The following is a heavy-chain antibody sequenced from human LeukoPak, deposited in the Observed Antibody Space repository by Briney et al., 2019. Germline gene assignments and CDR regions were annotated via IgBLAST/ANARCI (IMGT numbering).Heavy chain of an antibody. CDR3: AKEEGYYTIYYYYYMDV. CDR1: GFTFSTYA. J-gene: IGHJ6*03. V-gene: IGHV3-30*04. Sequence: PGRSLRLSCAASGFTFSTYAMHWVRQAPGKGLEWVAVISNDGTNKNYADSVKGRFTISRDNSKNTLYLQMNSLRAEDTAVYYCAKEEGYYTIYYYYYMDVWGKGTTVTVSS. D-gene: IGHD3-3*01. CDR2: ISNDGTNK.